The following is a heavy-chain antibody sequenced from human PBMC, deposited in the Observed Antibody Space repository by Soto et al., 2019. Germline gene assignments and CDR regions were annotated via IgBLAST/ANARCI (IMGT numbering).Heavy chain of an antibody. D-gene: IGHD1-1*01. J-gene: IGHJ4*02. CDR3: VRAQRDNTWHDY. CDR2: VSGGSKTI. V-gene: IGHV3-23*01. CDR1: GFTFSSYS. Sequence: PGGFLRLSCAASGFTFSSYSMNWVRQAPGKGLEWVSSVSGGSKTIYYADSVKGRFTISRDNSKDTLYLQINSLRGEDTALYYCVRAQRDNTWHDYWGQGTLVTVSS.